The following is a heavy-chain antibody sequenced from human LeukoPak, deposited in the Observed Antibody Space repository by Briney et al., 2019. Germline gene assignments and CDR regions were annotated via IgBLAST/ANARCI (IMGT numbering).Heavy chain of an antibody. Sequence: GGSLRPSCAASGFAFSNYGMHWVRQAPGKGLEWVAVIWYDGSNKYYTDSVKGRFTISRDNSKNTLYLQMNSLRAEDTAVYYCASGESSGPGGDYWGQGTLVTVSS. CDR1: GFAFSNYG. V-gene: IGHV3-33*01. CDR3: ASGESSGPGGDY. CDR2: IWYDGSNK. J-gene: IGHJ4*02. D-gene: IGHD3-22*01.